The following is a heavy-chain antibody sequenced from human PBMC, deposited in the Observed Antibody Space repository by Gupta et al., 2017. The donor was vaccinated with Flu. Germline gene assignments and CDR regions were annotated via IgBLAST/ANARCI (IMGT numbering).Heavy chain of an antibody. D-gene: IGHD2-8*02. V-gene: IGHV3-30*18. Sequence: QVQLVESGGGVVQPGRSLRLSWAASGFTFSSYGMHWVRQAPGKGLEWVAVISYDGSNKYYADSVKGRFTISRDNSKNTLYLQMNSLRAEDTAVYYCAKELGAVYRRPNTGFDYWGQGTLVTVSS. J-gene: IGHJ4*02. CDR3: AKELGAVYRRPNTGFDY. CDR1: GFTFSSYG. CDR2: ISYDGSNK.